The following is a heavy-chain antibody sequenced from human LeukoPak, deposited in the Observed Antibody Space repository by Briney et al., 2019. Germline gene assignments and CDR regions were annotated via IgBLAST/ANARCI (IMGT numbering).Heavy chain of an antibody. J-gene: IGHJ6*03. Sequence: GASVKVSCKASGYTFTSYYMHWVRQAPGQGLEWMGIINPSGGSTSYAQKFQGRVTMTRDMSTSTVYMELSSLRSEDTAVYYCARNSGYDFLWVLNYYYYMDVWGKGTTVTISS. D-gene: IGHD5-12*01. CDR1: GYTFTSYY. CDR3: ARNSGYDFLWVLNYYYYMDV. V-gene: IGHV1-46*01. CDR2: INPSGGST.